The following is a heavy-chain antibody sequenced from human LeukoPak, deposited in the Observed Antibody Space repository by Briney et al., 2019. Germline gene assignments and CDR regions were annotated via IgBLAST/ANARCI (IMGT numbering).Heavy chain of an antibody. CDR3: ARVTDDRSGYFPDAFDI. CDR1: GFTFSSYS. Sequence: GGSLRLSCAASGFTFSSYSMNWVRQAPGKGLEWVSSISSSSSYIYYADSVKGRFTISRDNSKNTLYLQMNSLRAEDTAVYYCARVTDDRSGYFPDAFDIWGQGTMVTVSS. CDR2: ISSSSSYI. J-gene: IGHJ3*02. V-gene: IGHV3-21*04. D-gene: IGHD3-22*01.